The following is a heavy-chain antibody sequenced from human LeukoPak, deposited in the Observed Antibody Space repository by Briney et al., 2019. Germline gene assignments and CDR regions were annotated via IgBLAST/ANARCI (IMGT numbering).Heavy chain of an antibody. D-gene: IGHD6-19*01. CDR2: ISAYNGNT. J-gene: IGHJ5*02. Sequence: GASGKVSCKASGYAFTSYGISWVRQAPGQGLEWMGLISAYNGNTNYAQKLQGRVTMTTDTATSTAYMELRSLRSDDTAVYYCARQDRTAVAGTRWLDPWGQGTLVTVSS. CDR1: GYAFTSYG. CDR3: ARQDRTAVAGTRWLDP. V-gene: IGHV1-18*01.